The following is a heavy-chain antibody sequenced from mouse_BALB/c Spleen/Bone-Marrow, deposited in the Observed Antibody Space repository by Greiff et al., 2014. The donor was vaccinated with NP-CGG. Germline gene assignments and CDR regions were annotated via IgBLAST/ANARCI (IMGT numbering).Heavy chain of an antibody. CDR1: GFTFSSYA. D-gene: IGHD2-14*01. CDR3: ARQEYHRYDGRGFDY. Sequence: EVHLVESGGGLVKPGGSLKLSCAASGFTFSSYAMSWVRQTPEKRLEWVATISSGGSYTYYPDIVKGRFTISRDNAKNTLYLQMSSLRSEDTAMYYCARQEYHRYDGRGFDYWGQGTTLTVSS. CDR2: ISSGGSYT. V-gene: IGHV5-9-3*01. J-gene: IGHJ2*01.